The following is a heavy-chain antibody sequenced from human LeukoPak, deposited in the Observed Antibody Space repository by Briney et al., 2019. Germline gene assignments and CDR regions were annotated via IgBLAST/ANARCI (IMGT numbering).Heavy chain of an antibody. Sequence: LETLSLTCTVSGGSISSYYWSWIRQPPGKGLEWIGEINHSGSTNYNPSLKSRVTISVDTSKNQFSLKLSSVTAADTAVYYCARIGSSWYVNWFDPWGQGTLVTVSS. CDR3: ARIGSSWYVNWFDP. CDR2: INHSGST. CDR1: GGSISSYY. V-gene: IGHV4-34*01. D-gene: IGHD6-13*01. J-gene: IGHJ5*02.